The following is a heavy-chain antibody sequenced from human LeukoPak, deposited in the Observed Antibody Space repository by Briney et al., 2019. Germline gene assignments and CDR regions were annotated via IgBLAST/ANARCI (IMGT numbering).Heavy chain of an antibody. D-gene: IGHD2-15*01. CDR2: FDPEDGET. CDR3: ATWWGSDGMDV. Sequence: EASVKVSCKVSGYTLTELSMHSVRQAPGKGVEWMGRFDPEDGETIYAQKFQGTVTMTEDTSTDTAYMELSSLRSEDTAVYYCATWWGSDGMDVWGQGTTVTVSS. J-gene: IGHJ6*02. V-gene: IGHV1-24*01. CDR1: GYTLTELS.